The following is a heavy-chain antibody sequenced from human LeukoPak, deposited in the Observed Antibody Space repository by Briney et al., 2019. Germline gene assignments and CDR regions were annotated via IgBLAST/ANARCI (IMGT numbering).Heavy chain of an antibody. V-gene: IGHV4-30-4*01. J-gene: IGHJ3*01. CDR2: IYYSGST. Sequence: SETLSRTCTVSGGSISSGDYYWSWIRQPPGKGLEWIGYIYYSGSTYYNPSLKSRVTISVDTSKNQFSLKLSSVTAADTAVYYCAREGRVVPAARLWGQGTMVTVSS. CDR3: AREGRVVPAARL. D-gene: IGHD2-2*01. CDR1: GGSISSGDYY.